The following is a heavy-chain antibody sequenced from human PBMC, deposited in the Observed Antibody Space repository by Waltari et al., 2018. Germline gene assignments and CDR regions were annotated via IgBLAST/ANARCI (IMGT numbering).Heavy chain of an antibody. CDR3: AREPIEYSSSAKDL. CDR1: GYTFTGYY. D-gene: IGHD6-6*01. V-gene: IGHV1-2*02. CDR2: INPNSGGT. J-gene: IGHJ2*01. Sequence: VQLVQSGAEVKKPGASVKVSCKASGYTFTGYYMHWVRQAPGQGLEWMGWINPNSGGTNNEQKFQGRVTMTRDTSISTAYMELSRLRSDDTAVYYCAREPIEYSSSAKDLWGRGTLVTVSS.